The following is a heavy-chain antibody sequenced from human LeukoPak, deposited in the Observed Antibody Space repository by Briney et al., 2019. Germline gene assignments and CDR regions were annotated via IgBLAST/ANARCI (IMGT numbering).Heavy chain of an antibody. CDR3: ARGRFPLYCGGDCYRAGWFDP. J-gene: IGHJ5*02. D-gene: IGHD2-21*01. Sequence: ASVKVSCKASGYTFTSYDINWVRQATGQGLKWMGWMNPNSGNTGYAQKFQGRVTMTRNTSISTAYIELSSLRSEDTAVYYCARGRFPLYCGGDCYRAGWFDPWGQGTLVTVSS. CDR2: MNPNSGNT. V-gene: IGHV1-8*01. CDR1: GYTFTSYD.